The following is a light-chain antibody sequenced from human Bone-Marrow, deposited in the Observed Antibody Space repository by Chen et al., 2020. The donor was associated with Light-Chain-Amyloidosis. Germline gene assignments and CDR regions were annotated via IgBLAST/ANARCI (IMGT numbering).Light chain of an antibody. Sequence: SYELTQPPSVSVSPGQTARIPCSGDDLPTKYAYWYQQKPGQAPVLVIHRDTERPSGISERCSGSSAGTTATVSISGVQAEDEADYHCQAADSNGTYEVIVGGGTKLTVL. CDR1: DLPTKY. CDR3: QAADSNGTYEVI. J-gene: IGLJ2*01. CDR2: RDT. V-gene: IGLV3-25*03.